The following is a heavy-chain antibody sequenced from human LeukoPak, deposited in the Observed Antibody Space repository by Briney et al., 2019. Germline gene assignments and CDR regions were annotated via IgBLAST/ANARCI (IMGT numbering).Heavy chain of an antibody. Sequence: SDTLSLTCTVFGGSISGYYWSWIRQPSGKGLECIGYNYYSGSTNYNPSLKSRVTISVDTSRNQFSLKLTSVTAADTAVYYCAKVSDRDSSGYYWGFEYWGQGTLVTVSS. V-gene: IGHV4-59*08. D-gene: IGHD3-22*01. J-gene: IGHJ4*02. CDR3: AKVSDRDSSGYYWGFEY. CDR2: NYYSGST. CDR1: GGSISGYY.